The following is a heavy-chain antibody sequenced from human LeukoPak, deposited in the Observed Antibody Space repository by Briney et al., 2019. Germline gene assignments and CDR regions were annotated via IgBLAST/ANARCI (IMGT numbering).Heavy chain of an antibody. Sequence: SGGSLRLSCAASGFTFSSYAMSWVRQAPGKGLEWVSAISGSGGSTYYADSVKGRFTISRDNSKNTLYLQMNSLRAEDTAVYYCAKDGDYGDYGPNWFDPWGQGTLVTVSS. CDR3: AKDGDYGDYGPNWFDP. CDR1: GFTFSSYA. CDR2: ISGSGGST. D-gene: IGHD4-17*01. J-gene: IGHJ5*02. V-gene: IGHV3-23*01.